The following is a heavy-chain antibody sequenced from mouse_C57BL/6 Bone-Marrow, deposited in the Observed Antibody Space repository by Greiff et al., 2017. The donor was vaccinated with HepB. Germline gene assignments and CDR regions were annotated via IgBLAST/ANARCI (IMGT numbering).Heavy chain of an antibody. D-gene: IGHD1-1*02. CDR1: GYTFTSYW. J-gene: IGHJ2*01. CDR3: TTLYGGDY. Sequence: VQLQQPGAELVKPGASVKLSCKASGYTFTSYWMHWVKQRPEQGLEWIGWIDPENGDTEYASKFQGKATITADTSSNTAYLQLSSLTSEDTAVYYCTTLYGGDYWGQGTTLTVSS. CDR2: IDPENGDT. V-gene: IGHV14-4*01.